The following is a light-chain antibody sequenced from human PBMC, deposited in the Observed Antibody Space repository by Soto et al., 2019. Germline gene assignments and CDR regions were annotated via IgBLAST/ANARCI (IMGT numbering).Light chain of an antibody. Sequence: IQMTQSPSSLSASVGDGVTLTCRASHTIATYLNWYQQKPGQVPEVLIYGAYRLHVAVPSRFTGSGYWTDFTLTINILQPADVAMYYCQHFYYYPLTFGQRTKLEVK. V-gene: IGKV1-39*01. CDR1: HTIATY. CDR2: GAY. J-gene: IGKJ2*01. CDR3: QHFYYYPLT.